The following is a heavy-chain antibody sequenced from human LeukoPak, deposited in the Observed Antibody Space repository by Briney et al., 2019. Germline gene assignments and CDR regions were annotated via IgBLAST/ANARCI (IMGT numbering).Heavy chain of an antibody. CDR1: GFTFSSYS. Sequence: SGGSLRLSCAASGFTFSSYSMNWVPQAPGKGLEWVSSISSSSSYIYYADSVKGRFTISRDNAKNSLYLQMNSLRAEDTAVYYCARYCTNGVSPRFDPWGQGTLVTVSS. CDR2: ISSSSSYI. J-gene: IGHJ5*02. D-gene: IGHD2-8*01. V-gene: IGHV3-21*01. CDR3: ARYCTNGVSPRFDP.